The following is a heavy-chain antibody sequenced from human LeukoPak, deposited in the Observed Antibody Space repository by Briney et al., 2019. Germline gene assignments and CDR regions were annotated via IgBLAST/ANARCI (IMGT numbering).Heavy chain of an antibody. J-gene: IGHJ5*02. CDR3: ARRIAAAGDNWFDP. CDR2: INAGNGNT. D-gene: IGHD6-13*01. V-gene: IGHV1-3*01. Sequence: ASVKVSCKASGYTFTSYAMHWVRQAPGQRLEWMGWINAGNGNTKYSQKFQGRVAFTRDTSASTAYMELSSLRSEDTAVYYCARRIAAAGDNWFDPWGQGTLVTVSS. CDR1: GYTFTSYA.